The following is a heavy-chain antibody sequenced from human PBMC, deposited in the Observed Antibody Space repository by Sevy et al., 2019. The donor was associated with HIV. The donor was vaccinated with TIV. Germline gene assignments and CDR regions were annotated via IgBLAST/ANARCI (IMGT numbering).Heavy chain of an antibody. CDR2: ISSLSSYT. CDR3: AGGSGRYNDAFDI. V-gene: IGHV3-11*06. Sequence: RGYLRLSCAASGFTFSNYYMSCIRQAPGKGLERVSYISSLSSYTNFADSVKGRFTISRDNAKNSLYLQMKSLRAEDTAVYYCAGGSGRYNDAFDIWGQGTMVHVSS. CDR1: GFTFSNYY. D-gene: IGHD1-26*01. J-gene: IGHJ3*02.